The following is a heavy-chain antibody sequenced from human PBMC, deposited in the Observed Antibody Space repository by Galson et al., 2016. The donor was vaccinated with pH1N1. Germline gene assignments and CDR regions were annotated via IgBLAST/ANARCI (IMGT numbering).Heavy chain of an antibody. CDR2: LDPTGGGT. Sequence: SVKVSCKASGYTFTRYHLHWVRQAPGQELEWMGVLDPTGGGTTYAQKFHSRLTMTRDTSTSTFSMELSSLKSEDTAVYYCTRDLGRLRDYWGQGTLVTVSS. CDR3: TRDLGRLRDY. J-gene: IGHJ4*02. D-gene: IGHD1-26*01. V-gene: IGHV1-46*01. CDR1: GYTFTRYH.